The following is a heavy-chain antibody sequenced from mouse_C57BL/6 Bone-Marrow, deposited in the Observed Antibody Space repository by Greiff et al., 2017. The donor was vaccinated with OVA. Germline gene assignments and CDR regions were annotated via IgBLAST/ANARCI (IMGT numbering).Heavy chain of an antibody. CDR2: IHPNSGST. CDR1: GYTFTSYW. J-gene: IGHJ4*01. Sequence: QVQLQQSGAELVKPGASVKLSCKASGYTFTSYWMHWVKQRPGQGLEWIGMIHPNSGSTNYNEKFKSKATLTVDKSSSTAYMQLSSLTSEDSAVYYCARNYGSILYYAMDYWGQGTSVTVSS. D-gene: IGHD1-1*01. V-gene: IGHV1-64*01. CDR3: ARNYGSILYYAMDY.